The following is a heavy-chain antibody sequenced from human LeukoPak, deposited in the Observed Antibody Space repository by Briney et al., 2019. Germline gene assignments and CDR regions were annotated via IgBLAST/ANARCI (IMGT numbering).Heavy chain of an antibody. Sequence: PGRSLRLSCAASGFTFSSYGMHWVRQAPGKGLEWVAVIPYDGSNKYYADSVKGRFTISRDNSKNTLYLQMNSLRAEDTAVYYCAKAGSYGSGSYYRPPSGYWGQGTLVTVSS. J-gene: IGHJ4*02. V-gene: IGHV3-30*18. D-gene: IGHD3-10*01. CDR3: AKAGSYGSGSYYRPPSGY. CDR1: GFTFSSYG. CDR2: IPYDGSNK.